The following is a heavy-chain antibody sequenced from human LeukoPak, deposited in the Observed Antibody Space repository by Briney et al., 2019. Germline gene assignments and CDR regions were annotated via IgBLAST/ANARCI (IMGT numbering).Heavy chain of an antibody. CDR2: INHSGST. D-gene: IGHD3-22*01. CDR1: GGSLSGYY. V-gene: IGHV4-34*01. CDR3: ARAFPYYDSSGSNAFDI. J-gene: IGHJ3*02. Sequence: SETLSLTCAVYGGSLSGYYWSWIRQPPGKGLERIGEINHSGSTNYNPSLKSRVTISVDTSKNQFSLKLSSVTAADTAVYYCARAFPYYDSSGSNAFDIWGQGTMVTVSS.